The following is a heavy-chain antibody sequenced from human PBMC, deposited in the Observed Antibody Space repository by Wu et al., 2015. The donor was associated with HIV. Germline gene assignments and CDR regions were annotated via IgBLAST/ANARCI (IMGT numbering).Heavy chain of an antibody. J-gene: IGHJ4*02. CDR2: LIPMYGAA. V-gene: IGHV1-69*05. CDR1: GATFSNYA. CDR3: ASGIQAGGANY. D-gene: IGHD5-18*01. Sequence: QVHLLQSGAEVKKSGSSVRVSCKASGATFSNYALSWVRQAPGQGLEWMGRLIPMYGAADYAQKFRGRASMTRDTSINIAYMDLTRLRLDDTAIYFCASGIQAGGANYWGQGTLVTVSS.